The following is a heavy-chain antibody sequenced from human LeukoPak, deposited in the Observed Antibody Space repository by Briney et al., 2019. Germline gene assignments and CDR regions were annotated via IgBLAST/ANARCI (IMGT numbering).Heavy chain of an antibody. CDR1: GYSISSGYC. CDR3: AITQGFYDFWSGYYGY. CDR2: IYHSGST. V-gene: IGHV4-38-2*01. D-gene: IGHD3-3*01. J-gene: IGHJ4*02. Sequence: ASETLSLTCAVSGYSISSGYCWGWIRQPPGKGLEWIGSIYHSGSTYYNPSHKSRVTISVDTSKNQFSLKLSSVTAADSAVYYCAITQGFYDFWSGYYGYWGQGTLVTVSS.